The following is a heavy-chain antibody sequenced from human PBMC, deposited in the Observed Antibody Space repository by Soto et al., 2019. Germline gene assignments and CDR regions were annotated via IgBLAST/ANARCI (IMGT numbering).Heavy chain of an antibody. Sequence: EVQLLESGGGLVQPGGSLRLSCAASGFTFSSYAMSWVRQAPGKGLEWVSAISGSGGSPYYADSVKGRFTISRDNSKNSLYLQMNRLRAEDTAVYYCAREYSSAWKIFDYWGQGTLVTVSS. CDR1: GFTFSSYA. V-gene: IGHV3-23*01. CDR2: ISGSGGSP. J-gene: IGHJ4*02. CDR3: AREYSSAWKIFDY. D-gene: IGHD6-19*01.